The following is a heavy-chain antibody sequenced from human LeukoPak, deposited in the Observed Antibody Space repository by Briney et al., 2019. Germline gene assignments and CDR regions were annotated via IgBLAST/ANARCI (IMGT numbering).Heavy chain of an antibody. CDR2: IYYSGST. V-gene: IGHV4-59*12. CDR3: ARGSSGYYYGEFDY. J-gene: IGHJ4*02. Sequence: PSETLSLTCTVSGGSISNYYWSWIRQPPGKGLEWIGYIYYSGSTYYNPSLRSRVTISVDTSKNHFSLKLSSVTAADTAVYYCARGSSGYYYGEFDYWGQGTLVTVSS. CDR1: GGSISNYY. D-gene: IGHD3-22*01.